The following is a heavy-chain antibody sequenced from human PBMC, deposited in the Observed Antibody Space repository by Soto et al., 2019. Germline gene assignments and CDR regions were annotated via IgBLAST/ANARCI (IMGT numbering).Heavy chain of an antibody. V-gene: IGHV4-31*03. CDR2: IYYSGST. CDR1: GGSISSGGYY. Sequence: SETLSLTCTVSGGSISSGGYYWSWIRQHPGKGLEWIGYIYYSGSTYYNPSLKSRVTISVDTSKNQFSLKLSSVTAADTAVYYCARESLVVVVPAAMVIDPWGQGTLVTVSS. D-gene: IGHD2-2*01. CDR3: ARESLVVVVPAAMVIDP. J-gene: IGHJ5*02.